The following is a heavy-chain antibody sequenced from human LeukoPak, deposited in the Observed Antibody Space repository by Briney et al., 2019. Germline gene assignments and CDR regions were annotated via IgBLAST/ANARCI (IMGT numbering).Heavy chain of an antibody. D-gene: IGHD3-10*01. J-gene: IGHJ3*02. CDR2: VSSSSSTI. V-gene: IGHV3-48*01. Sequence: PGGSLRLSCAASGFTYNTYSMNWVRQAPGKGLEWVSYVSSSSSTIHYADSVKGRFTISRDNAKNSLYLQMNSLRAEDTGVYYCARDTHYYGSGSQAFDIWGQGTMVTVSS. CDR3: ARDTHYYGSGSQAFDI. CDR1: GFTYNTYS.